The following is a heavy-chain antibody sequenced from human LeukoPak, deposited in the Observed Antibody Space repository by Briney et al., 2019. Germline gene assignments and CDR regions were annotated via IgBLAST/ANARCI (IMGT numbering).Heavy chain of an antibody. D-gene: IGHD1-1*01. CDR2: IYPSGST. CDR1: GGSFSSGGYY. CDR3: AREGTDGFDY. Sequence: PSETLSLTCSVSGGSFSSGGYYGSWFRQPAGKGLEWIGRIYPSGSTNYNPSLKSRVTISVDTSKNQFSLNLNSVTAADTAVYYCAREGTDGFDYWGQGALVTVSS. J-gene: IGHJ4*02. V-gene: IGHV4-61*02.